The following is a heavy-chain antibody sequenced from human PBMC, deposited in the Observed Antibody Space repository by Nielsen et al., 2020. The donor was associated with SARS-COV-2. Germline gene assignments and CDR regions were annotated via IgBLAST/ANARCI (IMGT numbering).Heavy chain of an antibody. V-gene: IGHV3-23*01. CDR1: GFTFSSYW. J-gene: IGHJ1*01. CDR2: ISGSGGST. Sequence: GESLKISCAASGFTFSSYWMSWVRQAPGKGLEWVSAISGSGGSTYYADSVKGRFTISRDNSKNTLYLQMNSLRAEDTAVYYCANLQTYDILTGYYTPGYFQHWGQGTLVTVSS. D-gene: IGHD3-9*01. CDR3: ANLQTYDILTGYYTPGYFQH.